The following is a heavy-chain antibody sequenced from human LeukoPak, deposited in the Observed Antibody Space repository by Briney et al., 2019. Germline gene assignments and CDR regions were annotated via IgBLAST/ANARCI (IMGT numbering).Heavy chain of an antibody. CDR2: ISGSGGST. D-gene: IGHD1-26*01. J-gene: IGHJ4*02. V-gene: IGHV3-23*01. CDR3: AKTMGATLFDY. Sequence: GTLSLTCAVSGGSISSSNWWNWVRQAPGKGLEWVSGISGSGGSTYYADSVKGRFTISRDNSKNTLYLQMNSLRAGDTAVYYCAKTMGATLFDYWGQGTLVTVSS. CDR1: GGSISSSN.